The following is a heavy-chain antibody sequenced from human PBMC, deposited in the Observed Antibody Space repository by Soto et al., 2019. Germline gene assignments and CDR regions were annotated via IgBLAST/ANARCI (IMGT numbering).Heavy chain of an antibody. V-gene: IGHV4-39*07. CDR3: ARMDSSDYYRIDY. J-gene: IGHJ4*02. CDR1: GGSLSSSSYY. D-gene: IGHD3-22*01. CDR2: IFYSGNT. Sequence: TSETLSLTCTVSGGSLSSSSYYWGWIRQPPGKGLEWIGNIFYSGNTYYNPSLKSRVTISVDRSKIQFFLELRSVTAADTAVYYCARMDSSDYYRIDYWGQGTPVTVS.